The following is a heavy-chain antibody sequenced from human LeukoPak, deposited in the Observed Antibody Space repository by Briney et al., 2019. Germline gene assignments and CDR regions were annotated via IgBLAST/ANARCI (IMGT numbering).Heavy chain of an antibody. CDR2: IYYSGST. J-gene: IGHJ4*02. D-gene: IGHD5-12*01. Sequence: SETLSLTCTVSGGSISSGGYYWSWIRQPPGKGLEWIGSIYYSGSTYYNPSLKSRVTISVDTSKNQFSLKLSSVTAADTAVYYCASNTSPGLPAFDYWGQGTLFTVSS. V-gene: IGHV4-39*01. CDR1: GGSISSGGYY. CDR3: ASNTSPGLPAFDY.